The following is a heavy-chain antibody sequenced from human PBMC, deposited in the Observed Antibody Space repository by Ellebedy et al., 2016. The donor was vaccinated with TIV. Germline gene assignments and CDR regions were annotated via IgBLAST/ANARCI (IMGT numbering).Heavy chain of an antibody. D-gene: IGHD3-16*01. J-gene: IGHJ5*02. CDR3: ARDRGSGSYNWFNP. Sequence: GGSLRLXCAASGFTFSSYSMNWVRQAPGKGLEWVSSISSSSSYIYYADSVKGRFTISRDNAKNSLYLQMNSLRAEDTAVYYCARDRGSGSYNWFNPWGQGTLVTVSS. CDR1: GFTFSSYS. V-gene: IGHV3-21*01. CDR2: ISSSSSYI.